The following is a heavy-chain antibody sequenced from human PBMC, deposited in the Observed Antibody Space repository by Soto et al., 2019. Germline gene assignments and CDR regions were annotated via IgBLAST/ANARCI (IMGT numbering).Heavy chain of an antibody. V-gene: IGHV3-30-3*01. CDR1: GFTFRSYA. D-gene: IGHD2-15*01. J-gene: IGHJ6*02. CDR3: DRSFTPGIVVVVADPLGGVGMEV. Sequence: GGSLRISCAASGFTFRSYAMHWVRQAPGEGLELVAVISYDGINKYYAYSVKGRLTISRDNSKDTLYLQMNSLRAEDTAVYSCDRSFTPGIVVVVADPLGGVGMEVWGQGTRDNVS. CDR2: ISYDGINK.